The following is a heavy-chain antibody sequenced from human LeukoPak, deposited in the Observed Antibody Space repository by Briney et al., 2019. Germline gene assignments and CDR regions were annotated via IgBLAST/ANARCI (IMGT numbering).Heavy chain of an antibody. V-gene: IGHV3-30*18. CDR2: ISYDGSNK. CDR3: AKGSGGWYSAFDY. J-gene: IGHJ4*02. Sequence: PGRSLRLSCAASGFTFSSYGMHWVRQAPGKGLEWVAVISYDGSNKYYADSVKGRFTISRDNSKNTLYLQMNSLRAEDTAVYYCAKGSGGWYSAFDYWGQGTLVTVSS. D-gene: IGHD6-19*01. CDR1: GFTFSSYG.